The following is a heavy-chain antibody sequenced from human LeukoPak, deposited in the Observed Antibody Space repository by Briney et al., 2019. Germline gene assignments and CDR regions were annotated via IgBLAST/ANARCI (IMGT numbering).Heavy chain of an antibody. CDR3: GSLGSGYFTLDY. CDR2: ISSSSSYI. J-gene: IGHJ4*02. CDR1: GFTFSSYS. D-gene: IGHD3-3*01. V-gene: IGHV3-21*01. Sequence: GGSLRLSCAASGFTFSSYSMNWVRQAPGKGLEWVSSISSSSSYIYYADSVKGRFTISRDNAKNSLYLQMNSLRAEDTAVYYCGSLGSGYFTLDYGGQGPLVTVSS.